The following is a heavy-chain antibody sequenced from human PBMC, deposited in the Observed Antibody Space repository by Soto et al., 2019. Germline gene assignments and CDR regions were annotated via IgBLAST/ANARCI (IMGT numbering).Heavy chain of an antibody. CDR2: MNPKSGNT. Sequence: DSVNVSCTASGYTFTSYDINWVRQATGQGLEWMGWMNPKSGNTGYAQKFQGRVNMTRNTSISTAYMELSRLRSDDTAVYYCARGGWNDAASDIWGQGTLVHVS. V-gene: IGHV1-8*01. CDR1: GYTFTSYD. D-gene: IGHD1-1*01. J-gene: IGHJ3*02. CDR3: ARGGWNDAASDI.